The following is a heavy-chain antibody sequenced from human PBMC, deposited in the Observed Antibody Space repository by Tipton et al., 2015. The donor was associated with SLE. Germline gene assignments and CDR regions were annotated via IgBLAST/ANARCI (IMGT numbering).Heavy chain of an antibody. Sequence: TLSLTCTVSGGSVSSGTYYWSWIRQPPGKGLEWIGYIYYSGSTNYNPSLKSRVTISVDTSKNQFSLKLSSVTAADTAVYYCARGEAGGSTLGFYYYGMDVWGQGTTVTVSS. CDR3: ARGEAGGSTLGFYYYGMDV. J-gene: IGHJ6*02. D-gene: IGHD6-13*01. CDR1: GGSVSSGTYY. V-gene: IGHV4-61*01. CDR2: IYYSGST.